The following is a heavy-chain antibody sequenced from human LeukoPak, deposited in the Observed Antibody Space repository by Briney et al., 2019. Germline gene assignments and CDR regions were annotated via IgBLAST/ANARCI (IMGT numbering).Heavy chain of an antibody. Sequence: ETPSVTYTVSGVSICSYYWCWIRQPPGKGLEWIGYIYYSGSTNYNPSLKSRLTISVDTSKNQFSLKLSSVTAADTAVYYCARSLGYCTGSSCSFDYWGQG. D-gene: IGHD2-15*01. CDR2: IYYSGST. J-gene: IGHJ4*02. CDR3: ARSLGYCTGSSCSFDY. V-gene: IGHV4-59*08. CDR1: GVSICSYY.